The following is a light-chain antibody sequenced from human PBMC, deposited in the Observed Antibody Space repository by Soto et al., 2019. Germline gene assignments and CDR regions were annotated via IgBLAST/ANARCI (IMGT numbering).Light chain of an antibody. J-gene: IGKJ3*01. CDR2: ATS. CDR3: QQYGSFT. V-gene: IGKV3-20*01. Sequence: ELVLTQSPGTLSLSPGEGATLSCRASQSISSTYLAWYQQKPGQAPRLLIYATSTRATGIPDRFSGSGSRTDFTLTTSTLEPEDFAEYYCQQYGSFTVGPGTKVDFK. CDR1: QSISSTY.